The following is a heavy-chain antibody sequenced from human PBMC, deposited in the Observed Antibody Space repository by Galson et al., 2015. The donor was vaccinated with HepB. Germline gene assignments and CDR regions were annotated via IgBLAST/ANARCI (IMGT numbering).Heavy chain of an antibody. D-gene: IGHD3-10*01. CDR1: GFTFSSYG. CDR2: IRDDGSSK. V-gene: IGHV3-30*02. Sequence: SLRLSCAASGFTFSSYGMYWVRQAPGKGLEWVAFIRDDGSSKYYADSVKGRFTISRDDSKSAVYLQMNSLRPEDTAVYYCAKDGSGTYYNYLDPWGQGTLVTVSS. J-gene: IGHJ5*02. CDR3: AKDGSGTYYNYLDP.